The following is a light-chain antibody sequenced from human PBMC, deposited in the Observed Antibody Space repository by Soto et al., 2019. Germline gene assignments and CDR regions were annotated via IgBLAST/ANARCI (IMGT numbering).Light chain of an antibody. CDR2: SNN. Sequence: QSALTQPPSASGTPGQRVTISCSGSSSNIGANTVNWYQQLPGAAPKLLIYSNNQRPSGVPDRFSGSRSGTSASLAISGLQSDDEADYYCAAWDDSLWVFGGGTKLTVL. CDR3: AAWDDSLWV. V-gene: IGLV1-44*01. CDR1: SSNIGANT. J-gene: IGLJ3*02.